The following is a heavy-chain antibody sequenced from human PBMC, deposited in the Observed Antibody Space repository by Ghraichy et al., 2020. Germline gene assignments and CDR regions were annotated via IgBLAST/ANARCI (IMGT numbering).Heavy chain of an antibody. CDR3: ARQYCSGGTCHFDY. Sequence: GESLNISCKGSGYSFTTYWIGWVRQMPGKGLEWMGIIYPDDSDSRYSPSFQGQVTISADKSISTAYLQWSSLKASDTAMYYCARQYCSGGTCHFDYWGQGTLVTVSS. CDR1: GYSFTTYW. J-gene: IGHJ4*02. D-gene: IGHD2-15*01. V-gene: IGHV5-51*01. CDR2: IYPDDSDS.